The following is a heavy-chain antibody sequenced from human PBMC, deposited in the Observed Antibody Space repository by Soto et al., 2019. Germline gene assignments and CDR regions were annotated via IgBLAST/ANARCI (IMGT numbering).Heavy chain of an antibody. V-gene: IGHV3-11*01. CDR2: ISSDGSAT. Sequence: QLVESGGGLVKPGGSLRLSCTASGFIFSDFYMAWIRQAPGKGLEWVSYISSDGSATYKDCVKGRFTVSRDNAKDSLYLQMDSLRVEDTAIYYCVSDRDRRWFDPWGQGSPVTVSS. CDR1: GFIFSDFY. J-gene: IGHJ5*02. CDR3: VSDRDRRWFDP.